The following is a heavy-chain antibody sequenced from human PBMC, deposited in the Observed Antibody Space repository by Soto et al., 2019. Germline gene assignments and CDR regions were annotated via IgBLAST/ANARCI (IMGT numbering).Heavy chain of an antibody. D-gene: IGHD6-6*01. CDR2: IYYSGST. CDR1: GGSISSGGYY. CDR3: AQYSSSYWFDP. V-gene: IGHV4-31*03. Sequence: SETLSLTCTVSGGSISSGGYYWSWIRQHPGKGLEWIGYIYYSGSTYYNPSLKSRVTILVDTSKNQFSLKLSSVTAADTAVYYCAQYSSSYWFDPWGQGTLVTVSS. J-gene: IGHJ5*02.